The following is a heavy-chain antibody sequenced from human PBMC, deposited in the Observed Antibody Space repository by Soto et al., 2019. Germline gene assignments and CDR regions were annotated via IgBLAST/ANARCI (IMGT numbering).Heavy chain of an antibody. D-gene: IGHD1-1*01. V-gene: IGHV2-5*02. CDR1: GFSLSTSGVG. J-gene: IGHJ4*02. CDR2: IYWDDDK. Sequence: QITLKESGPTLVKPTQTLTLTCTFSGFSLSTSGVGVGWIRQPPGKALEWLALIYWDDDKRYSPSLKSRLTLTKDTSKNQVVLTMTNMDPVDTAPYSHRVEYYFDYWGQGTLVTVSS. CDR3: RVEYYFDY.